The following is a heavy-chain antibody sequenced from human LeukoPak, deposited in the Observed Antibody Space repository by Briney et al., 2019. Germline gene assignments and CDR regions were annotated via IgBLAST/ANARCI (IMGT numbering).Heavy chain of an antibody. Sequence: SETLSLTCSVSGGSISSSHYYCGWLRQPPGKGLEWIGSIYYSGSTDYNTSLRSRLTISVDMSKNQFSLKMRSVTAADTAIYYCARRTMIFGVAAYMDVWGKGTTVTVSS. CDR1: GGSISSSHYY. D-gene: IGHD3-3*01. J-gene: IGHJ6*03. CDR2: IYYSGST. CDR3: ARRTMIFGVAAYMDV. V-gene: IGHV4-39*01.